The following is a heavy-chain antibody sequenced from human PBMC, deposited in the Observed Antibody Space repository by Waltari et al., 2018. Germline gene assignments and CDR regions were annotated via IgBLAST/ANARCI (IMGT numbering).Heavy chain of an antibody. Sequence: EVQLVESGGGLVQPGRSLRLSCAASGFTFDDYAMHWVRQAPGKGLEWVSGMSGNRCSICYSDSVKGRFTISRDNAKNSLYLQMNSLRAEDTALYYCAKDMRGCSTSCISYYGMDVWGQGTTVTVSS. CDR3: AKDMRGCSTSCISYYGMDV. CDR1: GFTFDDYA. J-gene: IGHJ6*02. V-gene: IGHV3-9*01. CDR2: MSGNRCSI. D-gene: IGHD2-2*01.